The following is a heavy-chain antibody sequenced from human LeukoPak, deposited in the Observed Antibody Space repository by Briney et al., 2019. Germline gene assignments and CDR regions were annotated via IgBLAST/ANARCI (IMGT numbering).Heavy chain of an antibody. D-gene: IGHD6-6*01. CDR3: AKEYRQQLVPFDS. Sequence: GGSLRLSCAASGFTFSSYAMSWVRQAPGKGLEWVSTISGGGGGTYYADSVKGRFTISRDNSKNTLYLQMNSLRAEDTAVYYCAKEYRQQLVPFDSWGQGTLVIVSS. CDR1: GFTFSSYA. CDR2: ISGGGGGT. V-gene: IGHV3-23*01. J-gene: IGHJ4*02.